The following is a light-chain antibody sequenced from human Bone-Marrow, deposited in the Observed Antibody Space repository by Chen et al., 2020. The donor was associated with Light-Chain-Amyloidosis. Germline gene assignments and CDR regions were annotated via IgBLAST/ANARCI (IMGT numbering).Light chain of an antibody. CDR3: ISHTSSGTLWV. CDR1: SSDVGGYNL. Sequence: QSALTQPASVSGSPGQSTTISCTGTSSDVGGYNLVSWYQQYPGKAPKLMIYEVSNRPSGVSNRFSGSKSGNTASLTISGLQAGDEADYYCISHTSSGTLWVFGGGTKLTVL. CDR2: EVS. J-gene: IGLJ3*02. V-gene: IGLV2-14*01.